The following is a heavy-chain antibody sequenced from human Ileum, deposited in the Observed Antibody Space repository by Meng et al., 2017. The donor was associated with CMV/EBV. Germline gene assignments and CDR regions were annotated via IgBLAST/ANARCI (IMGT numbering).Heavy chain of an antibody. Sequence: QTQLQQSGPGLVKPSQTLSLTCDISGDSVSTNNVAWNWIRLSPLRGLEWLGRTAYRSKWDYEYSVSVKSRITISPDTSKNQFSLQLRSVTPEDTAVYYCARESELLRFDHWGQGTLVTVSS. D-gene: IGHD6-6*01. J-gene: IGHJ4*02. CDR1: GDSVSTNNVA. CDR3: ARESELLRFDH. V-gene: IGHV6-1*01. CDR2: TAYRSKWDY.